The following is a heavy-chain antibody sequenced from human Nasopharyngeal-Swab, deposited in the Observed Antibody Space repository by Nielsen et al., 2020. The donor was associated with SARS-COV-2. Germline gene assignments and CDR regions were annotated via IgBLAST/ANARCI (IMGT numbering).Heavy chain of an antibody. J-gene: IGHJ4*02. Sequence: WIRQPPGKGLEWVSIIHPGGVSAYADSVRGRFSISRDDFKNTLYLEVDSLRPEDTAVYYCATDKVRYYYALAYWGQGTLVTVSS. CDR3: ATDKVRYYYALAY. CDR2: IHPGGVS. D-gene: IGHD1-26*01. V-gene: IGHV3-53*01.